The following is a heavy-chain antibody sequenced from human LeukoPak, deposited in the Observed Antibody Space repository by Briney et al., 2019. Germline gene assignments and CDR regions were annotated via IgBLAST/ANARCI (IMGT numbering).Heavy chain of an antibody. Sequence: PSETLSLTCTVSGGSISSGSYYWSWIRQPAGKGLEWIGRIYTSGSTNYNPSLKSRVTISVDTSKNQFSLKLSSVTAADTAVYCCARESIARKQRGDYYYYMDVWGKGTTVTVSS. CDR3: ARESIARKQRGDYYYYMDV. CDR2: IYTSGST. CDR1: GGSISSGSYY. J-gene: IGHJ6*03. D-gene: IGHD1-26*01. V-gene: IGHV4-61*02.